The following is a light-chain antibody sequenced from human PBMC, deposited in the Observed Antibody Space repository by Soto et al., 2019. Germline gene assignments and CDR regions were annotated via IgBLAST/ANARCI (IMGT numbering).Light chain of an antibody. CDR1: SSNIGAGYD. Sequence: QSVLTQPPSVSGAPGQRVTISWTGSSSNIGAGYDVHWYQQRPGTAPKLLIFGNINRPSGVPDRFSGSKSGTSASLAITGLQAEDEGDYYCQSYDSTLGARYVFGTGTKLTAL. V-gene: IGLV1-40*01. J-gene: IGLJ1*01. CDR2: GNI. CDR3: QSYDSTLGARYV.